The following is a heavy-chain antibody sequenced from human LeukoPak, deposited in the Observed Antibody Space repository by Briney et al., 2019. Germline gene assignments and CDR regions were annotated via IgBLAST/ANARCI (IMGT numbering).Heavy chain of an antibody. D-gene: IGHD3-10*02. CDR2: IYYSGTT. Sequence: SETLSLTCTVSGGSISSSSHYWAWIRQSPGKGLAWIGSIYYSGTTYYNPSLQSRFTISVDTSNDQFSLKVNSVTAADTAIYYCARHDGESYYGRWFDPWGQGTLVTVSS. CDR1: GGSISSSSHY. CDR3: ARHDGESYYGRWFDP. J-gene: IGHJ5*02. V-gene: IGHV4-39*01.